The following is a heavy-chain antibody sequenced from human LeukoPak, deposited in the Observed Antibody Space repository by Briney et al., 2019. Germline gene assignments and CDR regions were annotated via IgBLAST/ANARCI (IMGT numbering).Heavy chain of an antibody. CDR2: ISSSSSTI. CDR3: AREGSGRYRDFDY. D-gene: IGHD6-19*01. CDR1: GFTFSSYG. Sequence: PGGSLRLSCAASGFTFSSYGMTWVRQAPGKGLEWVSYISSSSSTIYYADSVKGRFTISRDNAKNSLYLQLNSLRAEDTAVYYCAREGSGRYRDFDYWGQGTLVTVSS. J-gene: IGHJ4*02. V-gene: IGHV3-48*01.